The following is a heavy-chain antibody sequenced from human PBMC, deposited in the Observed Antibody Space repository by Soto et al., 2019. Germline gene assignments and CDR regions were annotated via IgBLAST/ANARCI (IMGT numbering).Heavy chain of an antibody. CDR1: GFTFSSYG. D-gene: IGHD4-17*01. CDR2: IWYDGSNK. V-gene: IGHV3-33*01. CDR3: ARDLSGDYGALDT. Sequence: GGSLRLSCAPSGFTFSSYGMHWARQAPGKGLEWVAVIWYDGSNKVYADSVKGRFTISRDNSKNTLYLQMNILIAEYSSVYYCARDLSGDYGALDTWGQGTMVTVSS. J-gene: IGHJ3*02.